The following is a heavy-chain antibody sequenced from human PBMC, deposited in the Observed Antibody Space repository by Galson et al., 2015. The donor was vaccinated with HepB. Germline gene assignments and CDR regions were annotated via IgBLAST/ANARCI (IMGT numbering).Heavy chain of an antibody. V-gene: IGHV1-69*05. CDR3: ARDLFSSSWYPGGFDY. CDR1: GGTFSSYA. Sequence: SVKVSCKASGGTFSSYAISWVRQAPGQGLEWMGGIIPIFGTANYAQKFQGRVTMTTDTSTSTAYMELRSLRSDDTVVYYCARDLFSSSWYPGGFDYWGQGTLVTVSS. CDR2: IIPIFGTA. D-gene: IGHD6-13*01. J-gene: IGHJ4*02.